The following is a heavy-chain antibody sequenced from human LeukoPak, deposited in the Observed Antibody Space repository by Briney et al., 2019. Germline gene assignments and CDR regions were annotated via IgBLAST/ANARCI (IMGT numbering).Heavy chain of an antibody. V-gene: IGHV3-23*01. CDR3: AKRIGGVNSFDH. Sequence: GGSLRLSCAGSGFTFSSYAMSWVRQAPGKGLEWFSVISGSSDTTYYADSVKGRFIISRDNSKNTLYLQMNSLRAEDTVVYYCAKRIGGVNSFDHWGQGTLVTVSS. CDR2: ISGSSDTT. CDR1: GFTFSSYA. J-gene: IGHJ4*02. D-gene: IGHD3-16*01.